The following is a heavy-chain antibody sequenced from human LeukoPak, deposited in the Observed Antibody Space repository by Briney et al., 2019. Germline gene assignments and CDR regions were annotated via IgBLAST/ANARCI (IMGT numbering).Heavy chain of an antibody. J-gene: IGHJ4*02. CDR2: NSRVSGGTT. Sequence: NSRVSGGTTDYAAPVKGRFTISRDDSKNTLHLQMDSLRTEDTAVYYCTSHLPGGYPNYFDDWAQGPLVTVSS. D-gene: IGHD3-22*01. CDR3: TSHLPGGYPNYFDD. V-gene: IGHV3-15*01.